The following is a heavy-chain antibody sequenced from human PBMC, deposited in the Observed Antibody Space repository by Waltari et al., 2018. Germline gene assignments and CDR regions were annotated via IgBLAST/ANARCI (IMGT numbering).Heavy chain of an antibody. CDR3: TRDDYDYIWGSYP. D-gene: IGHD3-16*01. CDR2: IYHSGST. Sequence: QVQLQESGPGLVKPSETLSLTCAVSGYSISSGYYWGWIRQPPGKGLEWIGSIYHSGSTYYNPSLKSRVTISVDTSKNQFSLKLSSVTAADTAVYYCTRDDYDYIWGSYPWGQGTLVTVSS. CDR1: GYSISSGYY. V-gene: IGHV4-38-2*02. J-gene: IGHJ5*02.